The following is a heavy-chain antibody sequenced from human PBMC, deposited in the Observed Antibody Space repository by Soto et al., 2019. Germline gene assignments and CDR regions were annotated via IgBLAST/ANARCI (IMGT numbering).Heavy chain of an antibody. CDR3: ARDYKGSSSWSNNWFDP. CDR2: INAGNGNT. D-gene: IGHD6-13*01. CDR1: GYTFTSYA. Sequence: ASVKVSCMASGYTFTSYAMHWVRQAPGQRLEWMGWINAGNGNTKYSQKFQGRVTITRDTSASTAYMELSSLRSEDTAGYYCARDYKGSSSWSNNWFDPWGQGTLVTVSS. V-gene: IGHV1-3*01. J-gene: IGHJ5*02.